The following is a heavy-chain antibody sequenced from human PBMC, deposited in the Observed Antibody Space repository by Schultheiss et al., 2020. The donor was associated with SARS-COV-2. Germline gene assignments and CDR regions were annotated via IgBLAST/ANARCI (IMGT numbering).Heavy chain of an antibody. Sequence: SETLSLTCTVSGGSISSDDYYWSWRRQPPGQGLEWIGYNYYSRSTNSNPSLKRRVTISVDTSKNQFSLKLSSVTGADTAVYYCVGGAHYYYYGMDVWGQGTTVTVSS. CDR1: GGSISSDDYY. J-gene: IGHJ6*02. CDR2: NYYSRST. V-gene: IGHV4-61*08. D-gene: IGHD3-16*01. CDR3: VGGAHYYYYGMDV.